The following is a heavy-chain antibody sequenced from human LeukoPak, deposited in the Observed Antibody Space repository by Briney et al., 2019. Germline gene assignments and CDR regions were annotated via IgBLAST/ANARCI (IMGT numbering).Heavy chain of an antibody. V-gene: IGHV3-30*03. J-gene: IGHJ5*02. CDR3: ARDIVSPGWWFDP. Sequence: PGGSLRLSCAVSGFTFSRYGMHWVRQAPGKGLDWVAVISYDGSTKYYADSVKGRFTISRDNSKNTLYLQMNSLGAEDTAVYYCARDIVSPGWWFDPWGQGTLVTVSS. CDR1: GFTFSRYG. D-gene: IGHD3-16*02. CDR2: ISYDGSTK.